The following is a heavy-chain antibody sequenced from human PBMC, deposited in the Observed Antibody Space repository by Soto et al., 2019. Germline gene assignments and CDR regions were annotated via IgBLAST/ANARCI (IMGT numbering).Heavy chain of an antibody. CDR3: AKDHYYDSSGYQDY. J-gene: IGHJ4*02. CDR1: GFTFSSYA. D-gene: IGHD3-22*01. V-gene: IGHV3-23*01. CDR2: ITGSGGST. Sequence: PGGSLRLSCAASGFTFSSYAMSWVRQAPGKGLEWVSFITGSGGSTYYADSVKGRFTISRDNSKNTLYLQMNSLRAEDTAVYYCAKDHYYDSSGYQDYWGQGTLVTVSS.